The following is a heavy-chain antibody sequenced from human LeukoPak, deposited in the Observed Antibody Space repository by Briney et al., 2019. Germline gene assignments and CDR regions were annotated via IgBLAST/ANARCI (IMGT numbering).Heavy chain of an antibody. J-gene: IGHJ4*02. D-gene: IGHD4-17*01. CDR2: MRSKTQNYAT. CDR1: GFTFSDSG. Sequence: GGSLKLSCAASGFTFSDSGMHWVRQAPGKGLEWVGRMRSKTQNYATAYAASVKGRFTISRDDSKNTAFLQMNSLKTEDTAVYYCARDSGLTTETTYWDYWGQGTLVAVSS. V-gene: IGHV3-73*01. CDR3: ARDSGLTTETTYWDY.